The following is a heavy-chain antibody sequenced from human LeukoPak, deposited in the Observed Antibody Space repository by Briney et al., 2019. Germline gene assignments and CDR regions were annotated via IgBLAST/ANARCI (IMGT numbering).Heavy chain of an antibody. CDR2: ISGSGGTT. D-gene: IGHD3-22*01. Sequence: GGSLRLSCAASGFTFSNYAMSWVRQAPGKGLEWVSGISGSGGTTYYADSVRGRFTISRDNSKNTLCLQMNSLRAEDTAIYYCAKDPVAGYSDSTWWGQGTLVTVSS. CDR1: GFTFSNYA. CDR3: AKDPVAGYSDSTW. J-gene: IGHJ4*02. V-gene: IGHV3-23*01.